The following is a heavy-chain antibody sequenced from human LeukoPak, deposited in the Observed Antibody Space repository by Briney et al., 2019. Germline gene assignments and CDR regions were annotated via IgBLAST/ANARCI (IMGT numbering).Heavy chain of an antibody. CDR1: GYSISSGYY. V-gene: IGHV4-38-2*02. Sequence: QSSETLSLTCTVSGYSISSGYYWSWIRQPPGKGLEWIGEINHSGSTNYNPSLKSRVTISVDTSKNQFSLKLSSVTAADTAVYYCARELYYYYYYMDVWGKGTTVTISS. CDR3: ARELYYYYYYMDV. J-gene: IGHJ6*03. CDR2: INHSGST.